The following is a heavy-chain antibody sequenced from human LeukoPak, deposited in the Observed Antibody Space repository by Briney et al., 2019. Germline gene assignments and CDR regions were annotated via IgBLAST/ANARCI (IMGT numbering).Heavy chain of an antibody. CDR3: AGLVGRYSSGLYYYYFDY. J-gene: IGHJ4*02. CDR1: GGSISSSDW. D-gene: IGHD3-22*01. V-gene: IGHV4-4*02. Sequence: SETLSLTCTVSGGSISSSDWFSWVRQPPGKGLEWIGEMYLSGTTHSNPSVKSRVTISIDKSKNQFFLNLSSVTAADTAVYYCAGLVGRYSSGLYYYYFDYWGQGTLVTVSS. CDR2: MYLSGTT.